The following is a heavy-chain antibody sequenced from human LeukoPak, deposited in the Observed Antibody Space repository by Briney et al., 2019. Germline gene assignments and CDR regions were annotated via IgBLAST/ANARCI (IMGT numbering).Heavy chain of an antibody. CDR3: AKDGNPEYYDFWSGYYSPYYFDY. CDR1: GFTFSSYV. Sequence: GGSLRLSCAASGFTFSSYVMSWVRQAPGKGLEWVSAISGSGGSTYYADSVKGRFTISRDNSKNTLYLQMNSLRAEDTAVYYCAKDGNPEYYDFWSGYYSPYYFDYWGQGTLVTVSS. J-gene: IGHJ4*02. D-gene: IGHD3-3*01. V-gene: IGHV3-23*01. CDR2: ISGSGGST.